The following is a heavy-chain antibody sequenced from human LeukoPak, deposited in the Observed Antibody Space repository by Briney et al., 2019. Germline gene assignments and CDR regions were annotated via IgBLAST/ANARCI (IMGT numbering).Heavy chain of an antibody. Sequence: SETLSLTCTVSGVSLNPYYWNWVRQTPGKGLEWIGYIFYGDSTDCNPSLEGRVTISVDKSNNQFSLKLNSVTAADTAVYYCVRGSPDYFFDYWGQGTLVTVSS. D-gene: IGHD1-14*01. CDR3: VRGSPDYFFDY. CDR1: GVSLNPYY. J-gene: IGHJ4*02. V-gene: IGHV4-59*12. CDR2: IFYGDST.